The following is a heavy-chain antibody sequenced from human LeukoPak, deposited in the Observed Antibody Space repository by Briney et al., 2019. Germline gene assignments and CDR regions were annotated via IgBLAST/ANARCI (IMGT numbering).Heavy chain of an antibody. CDR2: ISSCGSTI. J-gene: IGHJ4*02. D-gene: IGHD6-19*01. CDR1: GFTFSDYY. CDR3: ARDQEAVAGRAFDY. Sequence: GGSLRLSCAASGFTFSDYYMSWIRQAPEKGLELVSYISSCGSTIYYADSVKGRFTISRDNAKNSLYLQMNSLRAEDAAVYYCARDQEAVAGRAFDYWGQGTLVTVSS. V-gene: IGHV3-11*04.